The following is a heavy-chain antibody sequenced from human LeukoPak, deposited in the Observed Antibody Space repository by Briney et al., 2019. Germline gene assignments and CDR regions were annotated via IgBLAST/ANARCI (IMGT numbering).Heavy chain of an antibody. V-gene: IGHV3-21*01. CDR3: ARERYNWNYAFDY. D-gene: IGHD1-7*01. Sequence: PGGSLRLSCAASGFTFSSYSMNWVRQAPGKGLEWVSSISSSNGYIYYADSVKGRFTISRDNAKNSLYLHLNSLRAEDTAVYYCARERYNWNYAFDYWGQGTLVTVSS. CDR1: GFTFSSYS. CDR2: ISSSNGYI. J-gene: IGHJ4*02.